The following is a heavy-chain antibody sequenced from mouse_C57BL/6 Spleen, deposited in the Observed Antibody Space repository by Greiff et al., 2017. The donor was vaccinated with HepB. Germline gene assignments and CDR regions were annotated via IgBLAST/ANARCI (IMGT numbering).Heavy chain of an antibody. D-gene: IGHD2-1*01. CDR1: GYTFTSYG. Sequence: QVQLQQSGAELARPGASVKLSCKASGYTFTSYGISWVKQRTGQGLEWIGRIDPNSGGTKYNEKFKSKATLTVDKPSSTAYMQLSSLTSEDSAVYYCARGIYYGNHRYFDVWGTGTTVTVSS. J-gene: IGHJ1*03. V-gene: IGHV1-81*01. CDR3: ARGIYYGNHRYFDV. CDR2: IDPNSGGT.